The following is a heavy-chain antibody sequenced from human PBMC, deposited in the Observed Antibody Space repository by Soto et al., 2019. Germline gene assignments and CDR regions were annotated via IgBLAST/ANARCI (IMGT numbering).Heavy chain of an antibody. Sequence: GGSLRLSCAAFGFTFSDYYMDWARQAQGKGLEWVGRIRNKANSYTTEYAASVKGRFTISRDDSKNSLFLQMYSLKTEDTAVYYCSRAGILTTPYYFDYWGQGTLVTVSS. CDR1: GFTFSDYY. CDR3: SRAGILTTPYYFDY. D-gene: IGHD4-4*01. CDR2: IRNKANSYTT. V-gene: IGHV3-72*01. J-gene: IGHJ4*01.